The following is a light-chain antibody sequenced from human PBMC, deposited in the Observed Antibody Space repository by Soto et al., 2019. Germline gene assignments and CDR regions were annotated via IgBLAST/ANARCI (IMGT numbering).Light chain of an antibody. CDR1: QSVITLY. V-gene: IGKV3-20*01. CDR3: QQYSSLWT. J-gene: IGKJ1*01. CDR2: GAS. Sequence: EIVLTQSPGTLSLSPGERATLSCRASQSVITLYMTWYQQKPGQAPRLLISGASTGATGIPDRFSGSGSGTDFTLSISRLEPEDFAVYYCQQYSSLWTFGQGTKVDIK.